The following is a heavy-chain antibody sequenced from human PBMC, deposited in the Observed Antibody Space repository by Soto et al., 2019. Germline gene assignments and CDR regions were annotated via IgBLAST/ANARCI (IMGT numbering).Heavy chain of an antibody. Sequence: ASVKVSCKASGYTFTSYDINWVRQATGQGLEWMGWMNPNSGNTGYAQKFQGRVTMTRNTSISTAYMELSSLRSEDTAVYYCARGVPFGVVTAHVDDSWGQGTMVTVSS. J-gene: IGHJ3*02. V-gene: IGHV1-8*01. CDR2: MNPNSGNT. CDR1: GYTFTSYD. CDR3: ARGVPFGVVTAHVDDS. D-gene: IGHD3-3*01.